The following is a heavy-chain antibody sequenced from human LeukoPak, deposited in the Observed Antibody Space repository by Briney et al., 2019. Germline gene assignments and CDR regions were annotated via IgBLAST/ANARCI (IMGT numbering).Heavy chain of an antibody. D-gene: IGHD6-19*01. J-gene: IGHJ3*02. Sequence: PGGSLRLSCAASGFTFSSYGMHWVRQAPGKGLEWVAFIRYDGSNKYYADSVKGRFTISRDNSRNTLYLQMNSLRAEDTAVYYCARDVGSSGWYYAFDIWGQGTMVTVSS. CDR2: IRYDGSNK. CDR3: ARDVGSSGWYYAFDI. CDR1: GFTFSSYG. V-gene: IGHV3-30*02.